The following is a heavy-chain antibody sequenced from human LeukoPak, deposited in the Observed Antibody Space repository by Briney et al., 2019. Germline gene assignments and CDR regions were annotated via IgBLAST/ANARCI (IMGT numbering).Heavy chain of an antibody. CDR1: GFTFSSYW. J-gene: IGHJ6*02. D-gene: IGHD3-16*01. CDR3: ARGGGLDV. V-gene: IGHV3-7*03. CDR2: INHNGNVN. Sequence: GGSLRLSCAASGFTFSSYWMNWARQAPGKGLEGVASINHNGNVNYYVDSVKGRFTISRDNAKNSLYLQMSNLRAEDTAVYFCARGGGLDVWGQGATVTVSS.